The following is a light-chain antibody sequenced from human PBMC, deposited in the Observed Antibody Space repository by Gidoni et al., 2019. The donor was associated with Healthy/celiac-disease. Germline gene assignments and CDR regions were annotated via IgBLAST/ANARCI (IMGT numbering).Light chain of an antibody. CDR3: QQSYSTPLLT. Sequence: DIQMTQSPSSLSASVGYRVTITCRASQSISSYLNWYQQKPGKAPKLLIYAASSLQSWVPSRVSCSGSWTDFTLTISSLQPEDFATYYCQQSYSTPLLTFGGGTKVEIK. J-gene: IGKJ4*01. CDR1: QSISSY. CDR2: AAS. V-gene: IGKV1-39*01.